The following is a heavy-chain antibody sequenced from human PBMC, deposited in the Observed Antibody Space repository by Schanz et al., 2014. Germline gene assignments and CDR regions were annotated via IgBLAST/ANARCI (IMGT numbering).Heavy chain of an antibody. CDR3: AKDMARGGYNWVFDS. D-gene: IGHD5-12*01. CDR2: TSNDGSFT. CDR1: GFTFSDSW. Sequence: EVQLLESGGGLVQPGGSLRLSCAVSGFTFSDSWMHWVRQAPGKGLVWVSRTSNDGSFTTFADSVKGRFTFSRDNSKNTLYLQMNSLRAEDTAIYYCAKDMARGGYNWVFDSWGQGTLVTVSS. V-gene: IGHV3-74*01. J-gene: IGHJ4*02.